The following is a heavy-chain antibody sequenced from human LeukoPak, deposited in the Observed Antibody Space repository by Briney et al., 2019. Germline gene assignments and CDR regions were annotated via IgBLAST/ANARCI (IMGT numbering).Heavy chain of an antibody. D-gene: IGHD6-19*01. CDR2: IWYDGSNK. V-gene: IGHV3-33*01. CDR3: ARDVGIAVAGTFGDV. J-gene: IGHJ6*02. Sequence: GGSLRLSCAASGFTFSSYGMHWVRQAPGKGLEWVAVIWYDGSNKYYADSVKGRFTIPRDNSKNTLYLQMNSLRAEDTAVYYCARDVGIAVAGTFGDVWGQGTTVTVSS. CDR1: GFTFSSYG.